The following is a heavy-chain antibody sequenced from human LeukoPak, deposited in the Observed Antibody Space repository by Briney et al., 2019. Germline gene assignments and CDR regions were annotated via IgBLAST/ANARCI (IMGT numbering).Heavy chain of an antibody. CDR2: ISSSGSTI. Sequence: GGSLRLSCAASGFTFSSYWMTWVRQAPGKGLEWVSYISSSGSTIYYADSVKGRFTISRDNAKNSLYLQMNSLRAEDTAVYYCAREGNYYMDVWGKGTTVTISS. CDR1: GFTFSSYW. J-gene: IGHJ6*03. CDR3: AREGNYYMDV. V-gene: IGHV3-48*04.